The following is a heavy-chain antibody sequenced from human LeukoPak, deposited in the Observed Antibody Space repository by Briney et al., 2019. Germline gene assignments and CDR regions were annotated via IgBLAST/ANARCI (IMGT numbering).Heavy chain of an antibody. CDR3: AREEAYSSGWYFGENWFDP. CDR2: INSDGSST. J-gene: IGHJ5*02. CDR1: GFTFSSYW. V-gene: IGHV3-74*01. D-gene: IGHD6-19*01. Sequence: PGGSLRLSCAASGFTFSSYWMHWVRQAPGKGLVWVSRINSDGSSTSYADSVKGRFTISRDNAKNTLYLQMNSLRAEDTAVYYCAREEAYSSGWYFGENWFDPWGQGTLVTVSS.